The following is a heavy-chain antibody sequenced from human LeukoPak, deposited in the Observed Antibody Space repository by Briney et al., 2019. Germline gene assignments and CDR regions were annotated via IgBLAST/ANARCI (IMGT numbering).Heavy chain of an antibody. V-gene: IGHV4-61*02. CDR3: ARVGLTIHYYDSSGYGPLGY. CDR1: GGSITSGRYY. J-gene: IGHJ4*02. Sequence: SEILSLTCTVSGGSITSGRYYWSWIRQPGVKGLEWIGRIYTSRSTNYTPSLKSRLTISLDTSNNPFSLTLSYVTAADAAVYYCARVGLTIHYYDSSGYGPLGYWGQGTLVTVSS. CDR2: IYTSRST. D-gene: IGHD3-22*01.